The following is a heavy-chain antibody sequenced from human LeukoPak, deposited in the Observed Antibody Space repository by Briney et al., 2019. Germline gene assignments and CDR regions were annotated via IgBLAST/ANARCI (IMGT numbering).Heavy chain of an antibody. J-gene: IGHJ6*03. CDR3: ARGNMVRGVLYYYYYYMDV. CDR2: ISSSSSYI. V-gene: IGHV3-21*01. Sequence: PGGSLRLSCAASGFTFSSYSMNWVRQAPGKGLEWVSSISSSSSYIYYADSVKGRFTISRDNAKNSLYLQMNSLRAEDTAVYYCARGNMVRGVLYYYYYYMDVWGKGTTVTVSS. CDR1: GFTFSSYS. D-gene: IGHD3-10*01.